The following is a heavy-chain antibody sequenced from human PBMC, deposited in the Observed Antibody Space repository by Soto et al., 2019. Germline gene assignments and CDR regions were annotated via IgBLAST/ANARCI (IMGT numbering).Heavy chain of an antibody. CDR2: IYTSGST. D-gene: IGHD5-18*01. Sequence: SETLSLTCTVSGGSISSYYWSWIRQPAGKGLEWIGRIYTSGSTNYNPSLKSRVTMSVDTSKNQFSLTLTSVTAADSAVYFCARPRGHTSGVFESWGQGTTVTVSS. CDR3: ARPRGHTSGVFES. CDR1: GGSISSYY. J-gene: IGHJ3*02. V-gene: IGHV4-4*07.